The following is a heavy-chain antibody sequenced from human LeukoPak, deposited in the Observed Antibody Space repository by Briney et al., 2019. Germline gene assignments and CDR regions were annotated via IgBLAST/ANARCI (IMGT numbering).Heavy chain of an antibody. CDR1: GFTFSSYS. CDR3: ARVLWFGESPRAAIDY. D-gene: IGHD3-10*01. V-gene: IGHV3-21*04. J-gene: IGHJ4*02. Sequence: GGSLRLSCAASGFTFSSYSMNWVRQAPGKGLEWVSSISSSSSYIYYADSVKGRFTISRDNEKNSLYLQMNSLRSEDTAVYYCARVLWFGESPRAAIDYWGQGTLVTVCS. CDR2: ISSSSSYI.